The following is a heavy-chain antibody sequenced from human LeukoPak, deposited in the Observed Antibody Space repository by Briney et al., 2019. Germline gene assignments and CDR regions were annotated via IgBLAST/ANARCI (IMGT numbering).Heavy chain of an antibody. V-gene: IGHV3-7*01. CDR3: ARVRRGGNSFGYYYYMDV. CDR1: GFTFSSYW. Sequence: GGSLRLSCAASGFTFSSYWMSWVRQAPGKGLEWVANIKQDGSEKYYVDSVKGRFTISRDNAKNSLYLQMNSLRAEDTAVYYCARVRRGGNSFGYYYYMDVWGKGTTVTISS. CDR2: IKQDGSEK. J-gene: IGHJ6*03. D-gene: IGHD4-23*01.